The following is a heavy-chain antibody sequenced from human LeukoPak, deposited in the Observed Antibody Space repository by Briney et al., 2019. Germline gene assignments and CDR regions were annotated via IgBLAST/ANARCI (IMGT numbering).Heavy chain of an antibody. CDR1: GFTFSSYA. CDR2: TSGSGGST. J-gene: IGHJ4*02. D-gene: IGHD3-9*01. Sequence: TGGSLRLSCAASGFTFSSYAMSWVRQAPGKGLEWVSATSGSGGSTYYADSVKGRFTISRDNSKNTLYLQMNSLRAEDTAVYYCAKAKYDILTGYLYWGQGTLVTVSS. CDR3: AKAKYDILTGYLY. V-gene: IGHV3-23*01.